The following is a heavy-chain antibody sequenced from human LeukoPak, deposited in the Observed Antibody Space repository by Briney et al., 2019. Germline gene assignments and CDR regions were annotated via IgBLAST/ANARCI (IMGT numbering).Heavy chain of an antibody. Sequence: RGESLKISCKATGSASTNYWISWVGQMPGKGLEWVGIIYPGDSDTRYSPSFQGQVTISADKSITTAYLQWSNLKSSYTAIYYLARLNEGRSSAFDIWGHGTMVTVSS. CDR1: GSASTNYW. J-gene: IGHJ3*02. CDR2: IYPGDSDT. V-gene: IGHV5-51*01. CDR3: ARLNEGRSSAFDI.